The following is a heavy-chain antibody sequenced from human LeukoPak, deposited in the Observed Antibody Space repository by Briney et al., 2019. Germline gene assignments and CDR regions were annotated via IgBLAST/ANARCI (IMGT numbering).Heavy chain of an antibody. J-gene: IGHJ4*02. D-gene: IGHD2-15*01. CDR2: ISYSGST. Sequence: PSETLSLTCTVSGGSIYTNSYSWGWIRQPPGKGLEWVGSISYSGSTYYNPSLKSRVTMSVDTSKSQFSLKLISVTAADTAVYYCARFGGLFCTGGTCYSGFDYWGQGTLVTASS. CDR1: GGSIYTNSYS. V-gene: IGHV4-39*01. CDR3: ARFGGLFCTGGTCYSGFDY.